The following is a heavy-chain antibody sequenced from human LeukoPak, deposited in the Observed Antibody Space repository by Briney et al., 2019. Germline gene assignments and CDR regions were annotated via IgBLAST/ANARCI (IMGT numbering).Heavy chain of an antibody. CDR1: GYSISSAYY. Sequence: PSETLSLTCTVSGYSISSAYYWGSIRQPPGKGLEWIGSIYHSGSTYYNPCLKSRVTISVDTSKNQFSLKLRSVTAADTAVYYCARVINLYNCFDPGGQGTLVTVSS. V-gene: IGHV4-38-2*02. J-gene: IGHJ5*02. CDR2: IYHSGST. CDR3: ARVINLYNCFDP. D-gene: IGHD1-1*01.